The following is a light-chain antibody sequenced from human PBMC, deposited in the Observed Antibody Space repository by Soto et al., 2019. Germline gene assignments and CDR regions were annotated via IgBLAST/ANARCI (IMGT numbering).Light chain of an antibody. J-gene: IGLJ2*01. Sequence: VLTQPASVSGSPAQSITISCTGTSSDVGSYNLVSWYQQHPGKAPKLMIYEGSKRPSGVSNRFSGSKSGNTASLTISGLQAEDEADYHCCSYAGSSTLVFGGGTKVTVL. CDR1: SSDVGSYNL. CDR3: CSYAGSSTLV. V-gene: IGLV2-23*01. CDR2: EGS.